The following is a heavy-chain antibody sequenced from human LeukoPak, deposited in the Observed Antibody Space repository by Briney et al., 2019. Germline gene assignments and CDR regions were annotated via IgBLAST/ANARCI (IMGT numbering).Heavy chain of an antibody. CDR2: ISYDGSNK. D-gene: IGHD6-19*01. CDR3: ARAPHYIAVAGKAFDY. Sequence: GGSLRLSCAASGFTFSSYAMHWVRQAPGKGLEWVAVISYDGSNKYYADSVKGRFTISRDNSKNTLYLQMNSLRAEGTAVYYCARAPHYIAVAGKAFDYWSQGTLVTVSS. V-gene: IGHV3-30-3*01. J-gene: IGHJ4*02. CDR1: GFTFSSYA.